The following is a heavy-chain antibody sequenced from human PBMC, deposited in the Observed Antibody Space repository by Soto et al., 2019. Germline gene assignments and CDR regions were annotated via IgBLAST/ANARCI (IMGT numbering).Heavy chain of an antibody. J-gene: IGHJ4*02. CDR3: ARVSPDSSGYYYLTPNDY. Sequence: QVQLVQSGAEVKKPGSSVKVSCKASGGTFSSYAISWVRQAPGQGLEWMGGIIPIFGTANYAQKFQGRVTITADESTSTDYMELSSLRSEDTAVYYCARVSPDSSGYYYLTPNDYWGQGTLVTVSS. D-gene: IGHD3-22*01. CDR2: IIPIFGTA. CDR1: GGTFSSYA. V-gene: IGHV1-69*01.